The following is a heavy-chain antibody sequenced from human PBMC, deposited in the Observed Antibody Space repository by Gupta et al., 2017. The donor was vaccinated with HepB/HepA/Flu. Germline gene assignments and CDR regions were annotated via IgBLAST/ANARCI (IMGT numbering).Heavy chain of an antibody. Sequence: EVQLLESGGGLVQPGGYLCLSCAVSRFTFGGNAMTWLRQAQGKGPGWVSGIGSDLRTHYADSVKGRFTVSRDIYKNKLYLEMHSLRIEDTAIYYCAKDLHFWSAMDVWGKGTTVTVSS. V-gene: IGHV3-23*01. CDR2: IGSDLRT. J-gene: IGHJ6*03. CDR1: RFTFGGNA. CDR3: AKDLHFWSAMDV. D-gene: IGHD3-3*02.